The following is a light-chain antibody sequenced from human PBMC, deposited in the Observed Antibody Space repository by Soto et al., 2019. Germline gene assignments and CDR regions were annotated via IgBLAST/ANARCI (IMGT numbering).Light chain of an antibody. CDR3: CSYAVSSLWV. V-gene: IGLV2-11*01. Sequence: QAALTQPRSVSGSPGQSVTISCTGTSSDVGGYNYVSWYQQHPGKAPKLVIYDVSKWPSGVPDRFSGSKSGNTASLTISGLQAEDEADYYCCSYAVSSLWVFGGGTKLTVL. CDR1: SSDVGGYNY. J-gene: IGLJ3*02. CDR2: DVS.